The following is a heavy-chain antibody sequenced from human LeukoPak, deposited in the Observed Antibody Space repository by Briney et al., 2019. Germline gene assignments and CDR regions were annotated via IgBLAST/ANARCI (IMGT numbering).Heavy chain of an antibody. CDR2: IIPILGIA. CDR3: ATAGGEQWLLFDY. J-gene: IGHJ4*02. CDR1: GGTFSSYA. V-gene: IGHV1-69*04. Sequence: GASVKVSCKASGGTFSSYAISWVRQAPGQGLEWMGRIIPILGIANYAQKFQGRVTITADKSTSTAYMELGSLRSEDTAVYYCATAGGEQWLLFDYWGQGTLVTVSS. D-gene: IGHD6-19*01.